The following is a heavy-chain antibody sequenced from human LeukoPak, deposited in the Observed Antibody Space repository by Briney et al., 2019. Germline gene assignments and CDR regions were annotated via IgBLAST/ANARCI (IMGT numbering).Heavy chain of an antibody. CDR1: GFTFSRYA. Sequence: PGGSLRLSCAASGFTFSRYAVHWVRQAPGKGLEWVSTISGGGRSTDYADSVKGHFTISRDNSKNTLYLQMNSLRAEDTAVYYCARERYFDYWGQGTLVTVSS. J-gene: IGHJ4*02. CDR2: ISGGGRST. CDR3: ARERYFDY. V-gene: IGHV3-23*01.